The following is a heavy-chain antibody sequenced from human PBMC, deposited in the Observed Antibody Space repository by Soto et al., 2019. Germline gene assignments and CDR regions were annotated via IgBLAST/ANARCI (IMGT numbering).Heavy chain of an antibody. D-gene: IGHD2-2*01. CDR2: IYHSGST. CDR3: ARDAERVPAAFDP. J-gene: IGHJ5*02. CDR1: GGSMSSGVYS. V-gene: IGHV4-30-2*01. Sequence: PSETLSLTCAVSGGSMSSGVYSWNWIRQPPGKGLEWIGYIYHSGSTYYNPSLKSRVTISLDMSKNQFSLNLSSVTAADTAVYYCARDAERVPAAFDPWGQGTLVTVSS.